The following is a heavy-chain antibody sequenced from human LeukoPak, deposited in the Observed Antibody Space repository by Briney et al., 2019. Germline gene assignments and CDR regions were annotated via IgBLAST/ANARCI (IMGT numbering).Heavy chain of an antibody. CDR1: GGSISSGSYY. CDR3: ARETYYYDSSGHDY. V-gene: IGHV4-61*02. Sequence: SETLSLTCTVSGGSISSGSYYWSWIPQPAGKGLEWMGRIYTSGSTNYNPSLKSRVTISVDTSKNQFSLKLSSVTAADTAVYYCARETYYYDSSGHDYWGQGTLVTVSS. CDR2: IYTSGST. D-gene: IGHD3-22*01. J-gene: IGHJ4*02.